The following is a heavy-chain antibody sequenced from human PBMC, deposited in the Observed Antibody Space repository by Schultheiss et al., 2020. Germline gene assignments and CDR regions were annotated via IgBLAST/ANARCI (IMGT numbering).Heavy chain of an antibody. CDR2: IYYSGST. D-gene: IGHD3-22*01. CDR1: GGSISSGAIY. J-gene: IGHJ4*02. Sequence: SETLSLTCAVSGGSISSGAIYWSWIRQHPGKGLEWIGYIYYSGSTYYNPSLKSRVTISVDTSKNQFSLKLSSVTAADTAIYYCARTQDSSGYWFDYWGQGSRGTVDS. V-gene: IGHV4-31*11. CDR3: ARTQDSSGYWFDY.